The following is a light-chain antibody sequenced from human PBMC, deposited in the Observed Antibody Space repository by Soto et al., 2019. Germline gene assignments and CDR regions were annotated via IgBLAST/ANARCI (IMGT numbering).Light chain of an antibody. V-gene: IGKV3-11*01. Sequence: VLTQSPATLSFSAGERATLSCSTSLRVSVYLDCYQEKPGQAPRLLLSDAYNRAPGIPARFSGSGSGTDFNINISSLEPEDFAVSYCPQRPTWPITFGQGTRLEIK. CDR3: PQRPTWPIT. CDR2: DAY. J-gene: IGKJ5*01. CDR1: LRVSVY.